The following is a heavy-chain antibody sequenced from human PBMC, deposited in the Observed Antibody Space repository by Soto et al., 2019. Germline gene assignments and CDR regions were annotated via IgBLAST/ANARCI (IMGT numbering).Heavy chain of an antibody. CDR3: VGTLRWKYETFDY. CDR2: ITSDGGTT. D-gene: IGHD1-7*01. CDR1: GFTFSDYY. V-gene: IGHV3-64D*06. Sequence: GGSLRLSCAASGFTFSDYYMSWIRQAPGKGLEWVSGITSDGGTTYNADSVKGRFSISRDNSKNTLFLQMSSLRPEDTVVYYCVGTLRWKYETFDYWGQGLQVTVSS. J-gene: IGHJ4*02.